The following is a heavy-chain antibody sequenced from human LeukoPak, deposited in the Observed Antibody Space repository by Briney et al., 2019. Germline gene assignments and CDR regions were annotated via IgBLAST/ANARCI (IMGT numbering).Heavy chain of an antibody. Sequence: PGGSLRLSCAASGFTFSSYWMHWVRHAPGKGLVWVSRIYSDGSGTTSAESVKGRFTISRDNAKNTLFLQMNSLTAEDTAVYYCATDRGHAFDIWGQGTMVTVS. J-gene: IGHJ3*02. CDR2: IYSDGSGT. D-gene: IGHD3-10*01. V-gene: IGHV3-74*01. CDR1: GFTFSSYW. CDR3: ATDRGHAFDI.